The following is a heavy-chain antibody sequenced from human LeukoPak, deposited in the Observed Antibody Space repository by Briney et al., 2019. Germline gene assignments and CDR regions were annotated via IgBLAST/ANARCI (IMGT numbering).Heavy chain of an antibody. CDR1: GFTFSSYW. Sequence: GGALRLSCAASGFTFSSYWMHWVRQAPGKGLVWVSRINTDGSSTSYADSVKGRFTISRDNAKNTLYLQMNSLRAEDTAVYYCARGGDFWSGYHDYWGQGTLVTVSS. CDR2: INTDGSST. V-gene: IGHV3-74*01. J-gene: IGHJ4*02. CDR3: ARGGDFWSGYHDY. D-gene: IGHD3-3*01.